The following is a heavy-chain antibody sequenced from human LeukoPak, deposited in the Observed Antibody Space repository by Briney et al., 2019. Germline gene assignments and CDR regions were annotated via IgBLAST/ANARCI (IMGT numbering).Heavy chain of an antibody. Sequence: GGSLRLSCAASGFTFSSYSMNWVRQAPGKGLVWVSRINSDGSSITYADSVKGRFTISRDNAKNTLYLQMNSLRADDTAVYYCARDMIRGVVNNWGQGALVTVSS. CDR2: INSDGSSI. CDR1: GFTFSSYS. D-gene: IGHD3-10*01. J-gene: IGHJ4*02. V-gene: IGHV3-74*01. CDR3: ARDMIRGVVNN.